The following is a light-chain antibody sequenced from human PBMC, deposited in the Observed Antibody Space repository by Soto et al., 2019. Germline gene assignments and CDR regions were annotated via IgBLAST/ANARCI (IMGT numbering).Light chain of an antibody. CDR1: QSVSSSY. J-gene: IGKJ2*01. CDR2: GAS. CDR3: QQYGSSPPNT. V-gene: IGKV3-20*01. Sequence: ENVLTQSPGTLSLSPGERATLSCRASQSVSSSYLAWYQQKPGQAPRVLIYGASSRATGIPDRFSGSGSGTDFTLTISRLEPEDFAVYYCQQYGSSPPNTFGQGTKLEIK.